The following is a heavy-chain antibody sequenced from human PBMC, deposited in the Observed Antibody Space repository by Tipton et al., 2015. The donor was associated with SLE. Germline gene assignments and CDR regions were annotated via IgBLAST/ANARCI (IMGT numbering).Heavy chain of an antibody. CDR2: INPNTGDT. V-gene: IGHV1-2*02. CDR3: ARSYLRFGELLEGLDL. D-gene: IGHD3-10*01. CDR1: GYTFTNYY. J-gene: IGHJ5*02. Sequence: QLVQSGAEMKKPGASVKVSCKASGYTFTNYYIHWVRQAPGQGLEWMGWINPNTGDTNYAQQFQDRVTMTRDTSISTAYVELKRLRFDDTAVYYCARSYLRFGELLEGLDLWGQGTLVTVSS.